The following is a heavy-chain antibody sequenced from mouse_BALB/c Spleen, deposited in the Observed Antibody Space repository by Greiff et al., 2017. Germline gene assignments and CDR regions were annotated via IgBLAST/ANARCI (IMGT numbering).Heavy chain of an antibody. Sequence: VQLVESGPGLVAPSQSLSITCTVSGFSLSRYSVHWVRQPPGKGLEWLGMIWGGGSTDYNSALKSRLSISKDNSKSQVFLKMNSLQTDDTAMYYCARNEGLTTVVATPYYYAMDYWGQGTSVTVSS. CDR1: GFSLSRYS. J-gene: IGHJ4*01. CDR2: IWGGGST. D-gene: IGHD1-1*01. CDR3: ARNEGLTTVVATPYYYAMDY. V-gene: IGHV2-6-4*01.